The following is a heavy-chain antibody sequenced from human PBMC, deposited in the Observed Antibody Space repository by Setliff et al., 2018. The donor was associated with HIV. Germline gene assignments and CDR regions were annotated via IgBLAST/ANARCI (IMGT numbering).Heavy chain of an antibody. CDR3: ARDIGSVWHNWFDP. CDR2: INAGNGNT. J-gene: IGHJ5*02. CDR1: GYSFTRNF. Sequence: ASVKVSCKASGYSFTRNFVHWVRQAPGQRLEWMGWINAGNGNTKYSQKFQGIVTISRDTSASTVYMELNSLRSEDTAIYYCARDIGSVWHNWFDPWGQGTLVTVSS. V-gene: IGHV1-3*01. D-gene: IGHD6-19*01.